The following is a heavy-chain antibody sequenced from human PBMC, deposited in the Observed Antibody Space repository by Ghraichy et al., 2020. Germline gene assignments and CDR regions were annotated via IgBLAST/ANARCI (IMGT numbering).Heavy chain of an antibody. Sequence: SQTLSLTCTVSGGSISSSSYYWGWIRQPPGKGLEWIGSIYYSGSTYYNPSLKSRVTISVDTSKNQFSLKLSSVTAADTAVYYCARSLALDYYDSSGYFDYWGQGTLVTVSS. CDR1: GGSISSSSYY. CDR3: ARSLALDYYDSSGYFDY. CDR2: IYYSGST. J-gene: IGHJ4*02. D-gene: IGHD3-22*01. V-gene: IGHV4-39*01.